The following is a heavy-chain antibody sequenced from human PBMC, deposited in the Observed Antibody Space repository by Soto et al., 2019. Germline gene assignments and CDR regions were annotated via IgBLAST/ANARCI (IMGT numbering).Heavy chain of an antibody. V-gene: IGHV3-11*01. J-gene: IGHJ6*04. D-gene: IGHD3-16*01. CDR1: GFSFSDYS. Sequence: QVQLVESGGDLVKPGGSLRLSCVASGFSFSDYSMTWMRQAPGGGLDFVAFISNTAITDYYADSVKGRFTISRDNARTSVYLQMDSLSAEDAAVYYCARDLQQMLSHKHDYDYLDVWGTGTKVTVSS. CDR3: ARDLQQMLSHKHDYDYLDV. CDR2: ISNTAITD.